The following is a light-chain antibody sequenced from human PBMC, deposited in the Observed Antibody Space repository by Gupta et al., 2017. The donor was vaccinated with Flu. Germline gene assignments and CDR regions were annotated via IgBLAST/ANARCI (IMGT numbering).Light chain of an antibody. Sequence: CTGTNSDVGGDKDVCWYQQHTGKAPNLLMYEVKKRPSGVPDRFSGSKYGNTAALTVAGLQAEDEADYYCGSEAGTENPWVFGGGTKLDVL. CDR1: NSDVGGDKD. J-gene: IGLJ3*02. CDR2: EVK. CDR3: GSEAGTENPWV. V-gene: IGLV2-8*01.